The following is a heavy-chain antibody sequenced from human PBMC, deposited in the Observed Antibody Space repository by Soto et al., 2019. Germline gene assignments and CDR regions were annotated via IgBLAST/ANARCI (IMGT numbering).Heavy chain of an antibody. V-gene: IGHV3-30*03. Sequence: PGGSLRLSCAASGFTFSAYGIHWVRQAPGKGLEWVAVISHDGSNTNYADSVKGRFTISRDNSKDTVYLQMDSLRVEDTAVYYCARETYGDYVGYFDPWGQGTLVTVSS. CDR2: ISHDGSNT. CDR3: ARETYGDYVGYFDP. D-gene: IGHD4-17*01. J-gene: IGHJ5*02. CDR1: GFTFSAYG.